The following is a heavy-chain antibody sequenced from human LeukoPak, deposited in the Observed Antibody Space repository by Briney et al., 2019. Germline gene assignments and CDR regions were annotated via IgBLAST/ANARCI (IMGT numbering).Heavy chain of an antibody. CDR1: GYTFTSYY. J-gene: IGHJ4*02. Sequence: GASVKVSCKASGYTFTSYYMHWVRQAPGQGLEWMGIINPSGGSTSYAQKFQGRVTMTRDTSMSTVYMELSSLRSEDTAVYYCARGLGFIPRRPYYFDYWGQGTLVTVSS. V-gene: IGHV1-46*01. D-gene: IGHD3-16*01. CDR2: INPSGGST. CDR3: ARGLGFIPRRPYYFDY.